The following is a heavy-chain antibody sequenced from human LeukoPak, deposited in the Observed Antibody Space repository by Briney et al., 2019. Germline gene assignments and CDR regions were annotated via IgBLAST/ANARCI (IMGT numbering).Heavy chain of an antibody. CDR2: ISNDGSEK. CDR3: ARDGGYSRGWTYGAGDY. V-gene: IGHV3-30*04. CDR1: GFTFSNYV. D-gene: IGHD6-19*01. Sequence: GGSLRLSCAASGFTFSNYVMHWVRQAPGKGLECVAVISNDGSEKYYADSVKGRFTISRDNSRKTLYLQLNGRRAEDTALYYCARDGGYSRGWTYGAGDYWGQGTLVTVSS. J-gene: IGHJ4*02.